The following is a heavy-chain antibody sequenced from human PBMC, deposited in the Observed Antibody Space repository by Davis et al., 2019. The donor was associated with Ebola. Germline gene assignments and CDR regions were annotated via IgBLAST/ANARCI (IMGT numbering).Heavy chain of an antibody. CDR1: GFIFSSYA. CDR2: ISGSGGST. J-gene: IGHJ4*02. V-gene: IGHV3-23*01. Sequence: PGGSLRLSCAASGFIFSSYAMSWVRQAPGKGLEWVSAISGSGGSTYYADSVKGRFTISRDNSKNTLYLQMNSLRAEDTAVYYCASFTGGLVFGLEYYFDYWGQGTLVTVSS. D-gene: IGHD3-3*01. CDR3: ASFTGGLVFGLEYYFDY.